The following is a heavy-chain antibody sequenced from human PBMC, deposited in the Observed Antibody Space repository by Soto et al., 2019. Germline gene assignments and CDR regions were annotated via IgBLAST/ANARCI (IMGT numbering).Heavy chain of an antibody. V-gene: IGHV1-69*01. J-gene: IGHJ6*02. CDR2: IIPIFGTA. CDR1: GGTFSSYA. CDR3: ARNLKDIVVVVAATPYYYYYGMDV. Sequence: QVQLVQSGAEVKKPGSSVKVSCKASGGTFSSYAISWVRQATGQGLEWMGGIIPIFGTANYAQKFQGRVTITADESTSTAYMELSSLRSEDTAVYYCARNLKDIVVVVAATPYYYYYGMDVWGQGTTVTVSS. D-gene: IGHD2-15*01.